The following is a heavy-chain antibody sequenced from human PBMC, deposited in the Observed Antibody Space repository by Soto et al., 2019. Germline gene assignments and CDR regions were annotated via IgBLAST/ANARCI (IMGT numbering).Heavy chain of an antibody. J-gene: IGHJ3*02. CDR3: AREIVVTGTPDAFDI. V-gene: IGHV4-59*01. Sequence: SETLSLTCTVSGGSISSYYWSWIRQPPGKGLEWIGYIYYSGSTNYNPSLKSRVNISVDTSKNQFSLKLSSVTAADTAVYYCAREIVVTGTPDAFDIWGQGTMVT. D-gene: IGHD1-20*01. CDR2: IYYSGST. CDR1: GGSISSYY.